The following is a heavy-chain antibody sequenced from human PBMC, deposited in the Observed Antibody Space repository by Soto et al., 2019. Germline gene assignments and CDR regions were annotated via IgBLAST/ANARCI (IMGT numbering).Heavy chain of an antibody. D-gene: IGHD3-3*01. J-gene: IGHJ4*02. V-gene: IGHV1-18*01. CDR2: ISAPNGNA. CDR3: ARITSTSRALGY. CDR1: GYTFNLYG. Sequence: QVQLVQSGGEVKKPGASVKVSCKASGYTFNLYGITWVRQAPGEGPEWLGWISAPNGNATYAQRFKGRVTMTIETSTTTSYMELGSLTSDDTAIYYCARITSTSRALGYWGQGTLVTVSS.